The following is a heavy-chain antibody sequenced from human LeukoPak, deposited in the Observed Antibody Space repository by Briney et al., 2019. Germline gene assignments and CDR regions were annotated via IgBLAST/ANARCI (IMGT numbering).Heavy chain of an antibody. D-gene: IGHD3-16*01. J-gene: IGHJ4*02. CDR3: AKDGGLYGERVY. V-gene: IGHV3-30*18. Sequence: PGGSLRLSCVASGFTFSSYGMHWVRQAPGKGLEWVAVISYDGSNKYYADSVKGRFTISRDNSKNTLYLQMNSLRAEDTAVYYCAKDGGLYGERVYWGQGTLVTVSS. CDR1: GFTFSSYG. CDR2: ISYDGSNK.